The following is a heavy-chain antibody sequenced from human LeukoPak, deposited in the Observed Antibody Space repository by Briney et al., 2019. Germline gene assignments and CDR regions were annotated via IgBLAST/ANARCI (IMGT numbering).Heavy chain of an antibody. J-gene: IGHJ4*02. D-gene: IGHD3-22*01. V-gene: IGHV3-7*01. CDR1: GFTFSNYW. CDR2: IKQDGSEK. Sequence: PGGSLRLSCAASGFTFSNYWMSWVRQAQGQGLEWVANIKQDGSEKYYVDSVKGRFTISRDNAKNSLYLQMNSLRAEDTALYYCARGITTDYWGQGTLVTVSS. CDR3: ARGITTDY.